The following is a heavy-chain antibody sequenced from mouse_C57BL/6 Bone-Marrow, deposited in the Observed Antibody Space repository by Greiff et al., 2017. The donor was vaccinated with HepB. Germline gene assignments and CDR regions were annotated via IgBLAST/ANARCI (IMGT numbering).Heavy chain of an antibody. Sequence: QVQLQQSGAELVRPGTSVKVSCKASGYAFTNYLIEWVKQRPGQGLEWIGVINPGSGGTNYNEKFKGKATLTADKSSSTAYMQRSSLTSEDSAVYFCARRGITTVVATGYFDVWGTGTTVTVSS. D-gene: IGHD1-1*01. CDR3: ARRGITTVVATGYFDV. V-gene: IGHV1-54*01. CDR2: INPGSGGT. J-gene: IGHJ1*03. CDR1: GYAFTNYL.